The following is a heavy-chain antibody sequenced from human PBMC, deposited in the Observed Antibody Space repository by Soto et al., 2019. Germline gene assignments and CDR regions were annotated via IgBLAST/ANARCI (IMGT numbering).Heavy chain of an antibody. J-gene: IGHJ5*02. Sequence: QVQLQESGPGLVKPSETLSLWCTVSGGSISNYYWSWIRQPAGKGLEWIGRIHDSGSTNYNPSLKSRVTMSVDTSKNQFSLKLRSATAADMAVYYCARDYDFWSGYPNWFVPWGQGTLVTVSS. CDR2: IHDSGST. CDR3: ARDYDFWSGYPNWFVP. CDR1: GGSISNYY. V-gene: IGHV4-4*07. D-gene: IGHD3-3*01.